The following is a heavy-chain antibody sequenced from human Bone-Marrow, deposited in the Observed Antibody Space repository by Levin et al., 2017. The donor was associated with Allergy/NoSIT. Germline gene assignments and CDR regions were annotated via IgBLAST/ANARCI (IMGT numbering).Heavy chain of an antibody. CDR2: ITSSGVTT. V-gene: IGHV3-23*01. D-gene: IGHD3-9*01. J-gene: IGHJ4*02. Sequence: PGESLKISCAASRFTFSSFGMGWVRQAPGKGLEWVSSITSSGVTTHYAASVKGRFTISRDNSKNTLYLQMNSLRAEDTAVFYCAKRLADDILTGDTSLFDHWGQGTLVTVSS. CDR3: AKRLADDILTGDTSLFDH. CDR1: RFTFSSFG.